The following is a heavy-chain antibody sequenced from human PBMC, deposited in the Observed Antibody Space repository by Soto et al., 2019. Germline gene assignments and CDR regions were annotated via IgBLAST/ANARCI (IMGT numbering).Heavy chain of an antibody. D-gene: IGHD4-17*01. CDR2: IIPILGIA. CDR3: AKDYGERSPRDYYYYYYMDV. CDR1: GGTFSSYT. V-gene: IGHV1-69*04. J-gene: IGHJ6*03. Sequence: ASVKVSCKASGGTFSSYTISWVRQAPGQGLEWMGRIIPILGIANYAQKFQGRVTITADKSTSTAYMELSSLRSEDTAVYYCAKDYGERSPRDYYYYYYMDVWGKGTTVTVSS.